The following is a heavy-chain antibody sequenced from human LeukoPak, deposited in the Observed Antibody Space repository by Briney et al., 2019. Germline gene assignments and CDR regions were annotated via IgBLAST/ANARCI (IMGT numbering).Heavy chain of an antibody. V-gene: IGHV3-74*01. D-gene: IGHD1-14*01. CDR1: GFTFSTYW. CDR3: ARDGVSTVDFDY. J-gene: IGHJ4*02. Sequence: GGSLRLSCAASGFTFSTYWMHWVRQAPGKGPVWVSRINYDGTDTVYTDSVKGRFTISRDNAKSTLYLQMNSLRAEDTAVYYCARDGVSTVDFDYWGQGTLVTVSS. CDR2: INYDGTDT.